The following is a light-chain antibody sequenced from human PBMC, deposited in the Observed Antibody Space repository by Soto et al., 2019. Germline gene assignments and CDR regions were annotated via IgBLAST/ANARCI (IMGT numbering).Light chain of an antibody. CDR2: GAS. CDR3: QQYGTSPQLT. V-gene: IGKV3-20*01. Sequence: VVLTQSPATLSLSPGERATLSCGASQSVSSNYLAWYQQXPGQAPRLLIYGASTRAAGIPDRFRCSGSATDFTLIISRLEPEDFAVYYCQQYGTSPQLTFGGGPKVDIK. CDR1: QSVSSNY. J-gene: IGKJ4*01.